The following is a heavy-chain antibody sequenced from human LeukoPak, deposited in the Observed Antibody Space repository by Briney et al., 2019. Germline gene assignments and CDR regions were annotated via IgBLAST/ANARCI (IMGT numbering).Heavy chain of an antibody. Sequence: GGSLRLSCAASGFTFSGYAMSWVRQAPGKGLEWVSAISGSGGSTYYADSVKGRFTISRDNSKNTLYLQMNSLRAEDTAVYYCAKGTGYYDSSGPFDYWGQGTLVTVSS. D-gene: IGHD3-22*01. V-gene: IGHV3-23*01. CDR1: GFTFSGYA. CDR2: ISGSGGST. J-gene: IGHJ4*02. CDR3: AKGTGYYDSSGPFDY.